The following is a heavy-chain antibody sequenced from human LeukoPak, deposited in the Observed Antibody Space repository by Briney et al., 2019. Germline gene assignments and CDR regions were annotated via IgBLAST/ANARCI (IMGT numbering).Heavy chain of an antibody. CDR2: MYYIGTT. D-gene: IGHD3-3*01. V-gene: IGHV4-59*01. J-gene: IGHJ3*02. Sequence: PSETLSLTCTVSGGTIYNYYWTWIRQPPGKRLEWIGYMYYIGTTNYNPSFKSRVTMSVDPSKNQFSLQLTSVTLADTAVYYCARLPPSGSLGVTDAFDIWGQGTMVTVSS. CDR1: GGTIYNYY. CDR3: ARLPPSGSLGVTDAFDI.